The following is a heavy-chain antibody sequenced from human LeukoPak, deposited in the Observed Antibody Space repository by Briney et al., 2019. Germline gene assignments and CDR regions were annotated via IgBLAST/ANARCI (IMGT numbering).Heavy chain of an antibody. CDR3: ASDRSMIVVASPPFDI. D-gene: IGHD3-22*01. J-gene: IGHJ3*02. Sequence: ASVKVSCKASGYTFTSYAMHWVRQAPGQRLEWMGWINAGNGNTKYSQKFQGRVTITRDTSASTAYMELSSLRSEDTAVYYCASDRSMIVVASPPFDIWGQGTMVTVSS. V-gene: IGHV1-3*01. CDR2: INAGNGNT. CDR1: GYTFTSYA.